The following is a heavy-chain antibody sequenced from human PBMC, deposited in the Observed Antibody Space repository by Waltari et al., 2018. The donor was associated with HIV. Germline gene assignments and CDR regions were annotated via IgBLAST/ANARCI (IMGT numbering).Heavy chain of an antibody. V-gene: IGHV1-2*02. CDR3: ARGQLSLGYGLDAFDL. CDR2: VNPATGGT. D-gene: IGHD5-18*01. Sequence: QVELVQSASEVRRPGASVKVSCKASGYIFTGHYIHWVRQAPGQGPEWVGWVNPATGGTDATQKFEDRVTMTTDTPLTTAYLELAGLQSDDTAVYYCARGQLSLGYGLDAFDLWGQGTLVTVSS. CDR1: GYIFTGHY. J-gene: IGHJ3*01.